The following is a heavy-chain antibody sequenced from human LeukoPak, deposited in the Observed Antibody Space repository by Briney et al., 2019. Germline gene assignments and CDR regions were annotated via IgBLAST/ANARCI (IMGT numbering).Heavy chain of an antibody. V-gene: IGHV2-5*02. CDR3: ARSTGWLYDSSGYFRVNDAFDI. Sequence: ESGPVLVKPTQTLTLTCTFSGFSLSTSGVGVGWIRQPPGKALEWLALIYWDDDKRYSPSLKSRLTITKDTSKNQVVLTMTNMDPVDTATYYCARSTGWLYDSSGYFRVNDAFDIWGQGTMVTVSS. CDR1: GFSLSTSGVG. J-gene: IGHJ3*02. CDR2: IYWDDDK. D-gene: IGHD3-22*01.